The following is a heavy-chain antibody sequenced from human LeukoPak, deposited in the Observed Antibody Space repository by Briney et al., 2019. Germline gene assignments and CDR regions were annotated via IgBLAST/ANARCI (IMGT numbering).Heavy chain of an antibody. CDR1: AYSISNAHF. V-gene: IGHV4-38-2*01. J-gene: IGHJ5*02. CDR2: ISPSGTT. D-gene: IGHD2-2*01. Sequence: SSETLSLTCAVSAYSISNAHFWGWIRQPPGKGLEWIDSISPSGTTYYNPSLNSRVTISVDSSSRHFSLNLRSVTAADTAIYYCISYIPVEAIGHWGQGTLVTVSS. CDR3: ISYIPVEAIGH.